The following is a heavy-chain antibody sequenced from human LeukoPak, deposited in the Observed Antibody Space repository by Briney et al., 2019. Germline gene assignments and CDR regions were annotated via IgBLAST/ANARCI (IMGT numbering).Heavy chain of an antibody. CDR1: GFTFSTYG. V-gene: IGHV3-30*18. J-gene: IGHJ3*02. CDR2: VSYDGSDK. D-gene: IGHD2-21*02. CDR3: AKPRGGDSWAFDI. Sequence: GGSLRLSCEASGFTFSTYGMHWVRQAPGKGLEWVAGVSYDGSDKYSPDSAKGRFSISRDNSKNTLYLQMNSLRPDDTAVYYCAKPRGGDSWAFDIWGQGTMVGVSS.